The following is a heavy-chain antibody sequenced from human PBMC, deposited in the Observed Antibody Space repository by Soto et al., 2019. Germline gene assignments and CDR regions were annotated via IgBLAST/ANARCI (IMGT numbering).Heavy chain of an antibody. CDR3: TSTFMTTVTSETIRFDY. Sequence: GGSLRLSCAASGFTFSNAWMSWVRQAPGKGLEWVGRIKSKTDGGTTDYAAPVKGRFTISRDDSKNTLYLQMNSLKTEDTAVYYCTSTFMTTVTSETIRFDYWGQGTLVTVSS. CDR1: GFTFSNAW. V-gene: IGHV3-15*01. D-gene: IGHD4-17*01. CDR2: IKSKTDGGTT. J-gene: IGHJ4*02.